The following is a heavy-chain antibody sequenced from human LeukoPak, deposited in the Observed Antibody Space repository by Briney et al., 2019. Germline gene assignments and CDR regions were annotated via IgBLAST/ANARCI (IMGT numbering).Heavy chain of an antibody. D-gene: IGHD5-12*01. Sequence: KPSETLSLTCAVSGYSISSSNWWGWIRQPPGKGLEWIAYIYYSGSTYYNPSLKSRVTMSVDTSKNQFSLRLSSVTAVDTAVYYCAKSVAWNYYYCMDVWGKGTTVTVSS. V-gene: IGHV4-28*01. CDR3: AKSVAWNYYYCMDV. CDR1: GYSISSSNW. CDR2: IYYSGST. J-gene: IGHJ6*03.